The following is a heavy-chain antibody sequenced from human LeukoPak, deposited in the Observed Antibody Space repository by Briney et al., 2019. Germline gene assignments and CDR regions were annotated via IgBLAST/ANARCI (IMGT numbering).Heavy chain of an antibody. CDR1: GFTFSTHG. J-gene: IGHJ4*02. V-gene: IGHV3-23*01. Sequence: GGSLRLSCAASGFTFSTHGMHWVRQAPGKGPEWVSAISDSGGSTYYADSVKGRFTISRDNSKSTLYLQMNSLRAEDTALYYCASRDPCSGGTCYALGYWGQGTLVTVSS. D-gene: IGHD2-15*01. CDR2: ISDSGGST. CDR3: ASRDPCSGGTCYALGY.